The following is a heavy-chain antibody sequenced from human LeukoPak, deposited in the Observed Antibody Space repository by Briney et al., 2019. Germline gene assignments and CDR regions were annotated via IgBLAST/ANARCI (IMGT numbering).Heavy chain of an antibody. Sequence: ASVKVSCKASGDTFTSDAMHWVRQAPGQRLEWIGWINAGKCNTKYSQKFQGRVTITSDTSASTAYMELSSMRSEDTVVSYCARDRGYCSGGSCLPTYYFDSWGQGTLVTVSS. V-gene: IGHV1-3*01. D-gene: IGHD2-15*01. CDR2: INAGKCNT. CDR1: GDTFTSDA. CDR3: ARDRGYCSGGSCLPTYYFDS. J-gene: IGHJ4*02.